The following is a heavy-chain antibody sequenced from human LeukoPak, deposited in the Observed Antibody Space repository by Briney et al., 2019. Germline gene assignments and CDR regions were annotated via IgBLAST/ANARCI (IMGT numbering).Heavy chain of an antibody. CDR2: INPSGGST. J-gene: IGHJ6*02. Sequence: GASVKVSCKASGYTFTSYYMHWVRQAPGQGLGWMGIINPSGGSTSYAQKFQGRVTMTRDTSTSTVYMELSSLRSEDTAVYYCARGSGGSVGDYYYGTDVWGQGTTVTVSS. D-gene: IGHD6-25*01. CDR3: ARGSGGSVGDYYYGTDV. V-gene: IGHV1-46*01. CDR1: GYTFTSYY.